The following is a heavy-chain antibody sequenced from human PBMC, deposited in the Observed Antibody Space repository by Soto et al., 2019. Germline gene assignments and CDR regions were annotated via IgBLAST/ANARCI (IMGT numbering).Heavy chain of an antibody. Sequence: SETLSLTCTVSGGSISSGDYYWSWIRQPPGKGLEWIGYIYYSGSTYYNPSLKSRVTISVDTSKNQFSLKLSSVTAADTAVYYCARGVTTVTTIDYWVQGTLVTVSS. CDR1: GGSISSGDYY. V-gene: IGHV4-30-4*01. D-gene: IGHD4-17*01. CDR2: IYYSGST. CDR3: ARGVTTVTTIDY. J-gene: IGHJ4*02.